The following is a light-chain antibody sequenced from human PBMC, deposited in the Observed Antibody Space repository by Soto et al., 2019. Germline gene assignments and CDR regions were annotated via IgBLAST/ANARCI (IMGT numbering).Light chain of an antibody. V-gene: IGKV1-39*01. CDR3: QQSYSSPPT. Sequence: DIQMTQSPSSLSASVEDRVIITCRASQNISNHLNWYQQKPGKAPQLLIFAASSLQSGVPSRFSGSRSGPDFTLTISSLQPEDFATYYCQQSYSSPPTCGQGTKVDI. CDR2: AAS. CDR1: QNISNH. J-gene: IGKJ1*01.